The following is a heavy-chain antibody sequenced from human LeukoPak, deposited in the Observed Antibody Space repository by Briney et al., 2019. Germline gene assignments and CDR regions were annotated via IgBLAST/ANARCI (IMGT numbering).Heavy chain of an antibody. Sequence: GGSLRLSCAASGFTFSSYAMNWVRQAPGKGLEWVSYISGSGSPIYYADSVKGRLTISRDNAKNSLYLQMNSLRDEDAAVYYCARILPHISGYYFGAFDIWGQGTMVTVSS. J-gene: IGHJ3*02. D-gene: IGHD3-22*01. CDR3: ARILPHISGYYFGAFDI. CDR1: GFTFSSYA. V-gene: IGHV3-48*02. CDR2: ISGSGSPI.